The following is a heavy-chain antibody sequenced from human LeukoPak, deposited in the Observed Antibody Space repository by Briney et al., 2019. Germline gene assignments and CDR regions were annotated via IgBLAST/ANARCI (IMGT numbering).Heavy chain of an antibody. CDR1: GGTFSSSA. CDR2: IIPILGIA. V-gene: IGHV1-69*04. CDR3: ARDGPDSGGYNYYYGRDV. Sequence: ASVKVSCKASGGTFSSSAISWVRQAPGQGLEWMGRIIPILGIANYAQKFRGRVTITADKSTSTAYMELSSLRSEDTAVYYCARDGPDSGGYNYYYGRDVGGQGTTVTASS. D-gene: IGHD3-22*01. J-gene: IGHJ6*02.